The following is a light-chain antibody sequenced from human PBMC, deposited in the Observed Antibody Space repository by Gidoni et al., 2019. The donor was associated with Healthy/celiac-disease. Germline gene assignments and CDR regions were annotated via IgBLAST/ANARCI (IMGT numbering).Light chain of an antibody. V-gene: IGKV3-11*01. CDR3: QQRSNWPPTGLT. J-gene: IGKJ4*01. CDR1: QSVSSY. Sequence: EIVLTQSPATLSLSPGERATLSCRASQSVSSYLAWYQQKPGQAPRLLIYDASNRATGIPARFSGSGSGTDFTLTISSLEPEDFAVYYCQQRSNWPPTGLTFGGXTKVEIK. CDR2: DAS.